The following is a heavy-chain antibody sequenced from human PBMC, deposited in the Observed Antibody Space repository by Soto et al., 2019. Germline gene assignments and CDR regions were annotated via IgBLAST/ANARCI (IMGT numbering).Heavy chain of an antibody. Sequence: QVQLVESGGGVVQPGRSLRLSCAASGFTFSSYGMHWVRQAPGKGLEWVAVISYDGSNKYYADSVKGRFTISRDNSKNTLYLQMNSQRAEDTAVYYCAKADSYCSGGSCYGTFDYWGQGTLVTVSS. CDR3: AKADSYCSGGSCYGTFDY. D-gene: IGHD2-15*01. J-gene: IGHJ4*02. CDR2: ISYDGSNK. CDR1: GFTFSSYG. V-gene: IGHV3-30*18.